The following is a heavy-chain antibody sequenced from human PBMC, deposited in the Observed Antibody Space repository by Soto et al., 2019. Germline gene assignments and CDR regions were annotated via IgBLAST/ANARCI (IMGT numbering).Heavy chain of an antibody. Sequence: QVQLVQSGAEVKKPGSSVKVSCKASGGTFSSYAISWVRQAPGQGLEWMGGIIPIFGTANYAQKCQGRVTISGEEPTSKADSELSSLRSEYTAVYYCARGSTWYYCGSSAFDIWGKCTMVTASS. V-gene: IGHV1-69*01. D-gene: IGHD2-15*01. CDR2: IIPIFGTA. CDR3: ARGSTWYYCGSSAFDI. CDR1: GGTFSSYA. J-gene: IGHJ3*02.